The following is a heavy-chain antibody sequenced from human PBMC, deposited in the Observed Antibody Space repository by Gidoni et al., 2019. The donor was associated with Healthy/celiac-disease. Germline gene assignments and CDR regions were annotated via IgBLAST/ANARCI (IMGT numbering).Heavy chain of an antibody. CDR1: GFTFSSYA. V-gene: IGHV3-30-3*01. D-gene: IGHD2-15*01. Sequence: QVQLVESGGGVVQPGRSLRLSCAASGFTFSSYAMQWVRQAPGKGLEWVAVISYDGSNKYYADSVKGRFTISRDNSKNTLYLQMNSLRAEDTAVYYCARSSPLRCGGSCYATGYYYGMDVWGQGTTVTVSS. CDR3: ARSSPLRCGGSCYATGYYYGMDV. CDR2: ISYDGSNK. J-gene: IGHJ6*02.